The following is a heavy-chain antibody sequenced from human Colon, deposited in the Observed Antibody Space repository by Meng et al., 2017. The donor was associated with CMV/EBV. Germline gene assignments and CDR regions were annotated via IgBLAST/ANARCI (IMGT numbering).Heavy chain of an antibody. D-gene: IGHD1-26*01. CDR1: GYTFIDYH. CDR3: ARDPSGSRVPFDY. CDR2: INSNSGAT. V-gene: IGHV1-2*02. Sequence: VHSGAEVKTPGASVKVSCNTSGYTFIDYHIHWVLQAPGQGLEWMGWINSNSGATDYAQKFQGRFTMTRDTSITTVYMELSSLRSDDTAVYYCARDPSGSRVPFDYWGQGSLVTVSS. J-gene: IGHJ4*02.